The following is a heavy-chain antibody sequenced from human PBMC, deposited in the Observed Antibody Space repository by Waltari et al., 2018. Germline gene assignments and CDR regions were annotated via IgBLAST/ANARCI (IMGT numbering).Heavy chain of an antibody. CDR2: IYHSGST. CDR3: ARGYCSSTSCYKVPFDY. CDR1: GYSISSGYY. J-gene: IGHJ4*02. Sequence: QVQLQESGPGLVKPSETLSLTCTVSGYSISSGYYWGWIRQPPGKGLGWIGSIYHSGSTYYNPSLKSRVTISVDTSKNQFSLKLSSVTAADTAVYYCARGYCSSTSCYKVPFDYWGQGTLVTVSS. D-gene: IGHD2-2*02. V-gene: IGHV4-38-2*02.